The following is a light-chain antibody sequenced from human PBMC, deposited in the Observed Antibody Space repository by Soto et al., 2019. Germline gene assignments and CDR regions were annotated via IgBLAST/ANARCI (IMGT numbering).Light chain of an antibody. V-gene: IGLV2-23*02. CDR3: CSYAGSSTFVV. Sequence: ALTQPASVSGSPGQSITISCTGTSSDVGSYNLVSWYQQHPGKAPKLMIYEDTKWPSGVSNRFSGSKSGNTASLTISGLQAEDEADYYCCSYAGSSTFVVFGGGTKVTVL. CDR1: SSDVGSYNL. CDR2: EDT. J-gene: IGLJ2*01.